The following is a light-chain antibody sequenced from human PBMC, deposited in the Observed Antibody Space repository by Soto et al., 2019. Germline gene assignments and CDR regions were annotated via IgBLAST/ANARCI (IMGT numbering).Light chain of an antibody. CDR2: AAS. CDR1: KSVSNY. V-gene: IGKV3-20*01. CDR3: QQYSTSPLT. Sequence: EVVLTQSPGTLSLSPGERATLACRASKSVSNYVAWYQQKSGQPPRLLIFAASSRASGIPDRFSGSGSGTDFTLTIDRLEPEDFAVYYCQQYSTSPLTFGGGTKVDIK. J-gene: IGKJ4*01.